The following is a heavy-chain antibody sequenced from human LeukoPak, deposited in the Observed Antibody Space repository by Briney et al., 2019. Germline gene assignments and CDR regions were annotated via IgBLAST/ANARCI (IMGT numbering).Heavy chain of an antibody. V-gene: IGHV3-23*01. J-gene: IGHJ4*02. D-gene: IGHD3-10*01. CDR1: GFTVSSNY. Sequence: GGSLRLSCAASGFTVSSNYMNWVRQAPGKGLEWVSAISGSGGNTLDADSVKGRFTISRDNSKNTLYLQMNSLRAEDTAVYYCAKYGSSGSYNDYFDYWGQGTLVTVSS. CDR2: ISGSGGNT. CDR3: AKYGSSGSYNDYFDY.